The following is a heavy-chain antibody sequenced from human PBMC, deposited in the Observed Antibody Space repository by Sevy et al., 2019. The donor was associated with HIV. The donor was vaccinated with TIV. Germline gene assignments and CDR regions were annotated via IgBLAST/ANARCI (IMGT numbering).Heavy chain of an antibody. CDR3: AKASWLDFWSGYRGFDP. J-gene: IGHJ5*02. Sequence: GGSLRLSCAASGFTFASYGMSWVRQAPGKGLEWVSGFTGSGGSTYYADSVKGRFTISRDNSRNTLYLQMNGLRAEDTAVYYCAKASWLDFWSGYRGFDPWGQGTLVTVSS. D-gene: IGHD3-3*01. CDR1: GFTFASYG. CDR2: FTGSGGST. V-gene: IGHV3-23*01.